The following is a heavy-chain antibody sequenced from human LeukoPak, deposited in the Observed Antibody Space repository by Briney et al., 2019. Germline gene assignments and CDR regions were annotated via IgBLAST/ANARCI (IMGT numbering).Heavy chain of an antibody. J-gene: IGHJ3*02. CDR1: GYTFTGYY. Sequence: ASVKVSCKASGYTFTGYYMHWVRQAPGQGLEWMGWINPNSGGTNYAQKFQGRVTMTRDTSISTAYMGLSRLRSDDTAVYYCARTAQFGVVEDAFDIWGQGTMVTVSS. D-gene: IGHD3-3*01. CDR3: ARTAQFGVVEDAFDI. CDR2: INPNSGGT. V-gene: IGHV1-2*02.